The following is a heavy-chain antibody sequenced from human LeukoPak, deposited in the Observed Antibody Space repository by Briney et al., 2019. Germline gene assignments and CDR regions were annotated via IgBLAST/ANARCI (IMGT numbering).Heavy chain of an antibody. D-gene: IGHD2-21*02. CDR2: IIPIFGTA. CDR3: ARSRSSRGGDWSYYYYYMDV. CDR1: GGTFSSYA. Sequence: ASVKVSCKASGGTFSSYAISWVRQAPGQGLEWMGGIIPIFGTANYAQKFQGRVTITADESTSTAYMELSSLRSEDTAVYYCARSRSSRGGDWSYYYYYMDVWGKGTTVTISS. J-gene: IGHJ6*03. V-gene: IGHV1-69*13.